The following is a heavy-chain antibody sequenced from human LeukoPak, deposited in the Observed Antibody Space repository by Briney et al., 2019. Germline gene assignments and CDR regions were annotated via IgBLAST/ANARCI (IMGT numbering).Heavy chain of an antibody. J-gene: IGHJ6*03. CDR1: GGSISSYY. CDR3: ARVMLDYYYYMDV. D-gene: IGHD3-10*02. CDR2: IYYSGST. V-gene: IGHV4-59*01. Sequence: SETLSLTCTVSGGSISSYYWSWIRQPPGKGLEWIGYIYYSGSTNYNPSLKSRVTISVDTSKNQFSLKLSSVTAADTAVYYCARVMLDYYYYMDVWAKGPRSPSP.